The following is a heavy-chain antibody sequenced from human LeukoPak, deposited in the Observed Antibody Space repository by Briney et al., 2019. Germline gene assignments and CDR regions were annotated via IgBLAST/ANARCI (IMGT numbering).Heavy chain of an antibody. CDR1: GGSISSHY. J-gene: IGHJ4*02. V-gene: IGHV4-59*06. Sequence: PSETLSLTCTVSGGSISSHYWSWIRQHPGKGLEWIGYIYYSGSTYYNPSLKSRVTISVDTSKNQFSLKLSSVTAADTAVYYCARAFVGGNSGGFDYWGQGTLVTVSS. D-gene: IGHD4-23*01. CDR2: IYYSGST. CDR3: ARAFVGGNSGGFDY.